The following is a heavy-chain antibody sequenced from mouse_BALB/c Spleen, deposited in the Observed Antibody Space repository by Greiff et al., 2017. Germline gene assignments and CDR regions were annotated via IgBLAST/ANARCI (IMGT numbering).Heavy chain of an antibody. J-gene: IGHJ1*01. CDR2: IRSKSNNYAT. Sequence: EVMLVESGGGLVQPKGSLKLSCAASGFTFNTYAMNWVRQAPGKGLEWVARIRSKSNNYATYYPDSVKDRFTISRDDSQSMLYLQMNNLKTEDTAMYYCVRQGAYYRYDGYWYFDVWGAGTTVTVSS. D-gene: IGHD2-14*01. CDR1: GFTFNTYA. V-gene: IGHV10-1*02. CDR3: VRQGAYYRYDGYWYFDV.